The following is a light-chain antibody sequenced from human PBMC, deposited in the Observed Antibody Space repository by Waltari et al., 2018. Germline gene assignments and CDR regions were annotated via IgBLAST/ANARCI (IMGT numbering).Light chain of an antibody. CDR2: KDN. CDR1: ALPKQY. J-gene: IGLJ1*01. CDR3: QSADSSGTYKV. V-gene: IGLV3-25*03. Sequence: SYELTRPPSVSVSPGPTARITCSGDALPKQYAYWYQPKPGQAPVLVIHKDNERPSGVPERFSGASSGTTVTLTISGVQAEDEADYYCQSADSSGTYKVFGTGTKVTVL.